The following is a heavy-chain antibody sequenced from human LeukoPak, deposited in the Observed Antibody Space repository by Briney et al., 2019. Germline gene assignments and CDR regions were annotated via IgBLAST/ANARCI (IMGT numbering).Heavy chain of an antibody. D-gene: IGHD1-26*01. CDR2: INPNSGGT. Sequence: GASVKVSCKASGYMFTGYYMHWVRQAPGQGLEWMGWINPNSGGTNYAQNFPGRVTMTRDTSISTAYMELSRLRSDDTAVYYCARESGGSYAFDIWGQGTMVTVSS. CDR3: ARESGGSYAFDI. J-gene: IGHJ3*02. CDR1: GYMFTGYY. V-gene: IGHV1-2*02.